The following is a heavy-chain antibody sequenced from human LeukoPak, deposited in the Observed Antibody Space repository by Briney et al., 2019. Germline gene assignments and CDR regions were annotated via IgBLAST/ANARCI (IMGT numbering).Heavy chain of an antibody. V-gene: IGHV3-30*18. J-gene: IGHJ4*02. CDR2: ISYDGSNK. D-gene: IGHD2-21*02. CDR3: AKDLHIVVVTAIDY. CDR1: GFTFSSYG. Sequence: GGSLRLSCAASGFTFSSYGMHWVRQAPGKGLEWVAVISYDGSNKYYADSVKGRFTISRDNSKNTLYLQMNSLRAEDTAVYYCAKDLHIVVVTAIDYWGQGTLVTVSS.